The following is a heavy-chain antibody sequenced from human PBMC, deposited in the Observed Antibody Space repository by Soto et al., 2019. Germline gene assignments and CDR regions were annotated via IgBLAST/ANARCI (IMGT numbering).Heavy chain of an antibody. J-gene: IGHJ4*02. V-gene: IGHV3-23*01. CDR2: ISGSGVST. CDR3: AKDFITVTTERLDEYYFDY. Sequence: GGSLRLSCAASGFTFSSYAMSWVRQAPGKGLEWVSAISGSGVSTYYADSVKGRFTISRDNSKNTLYLQMNSLRAEDTAVYNCAKDFITVTTERLDEYYFDYWGQGTLVTVSS. D-gene: IGHD4-17*01. CDR1: GFTFSSYA.